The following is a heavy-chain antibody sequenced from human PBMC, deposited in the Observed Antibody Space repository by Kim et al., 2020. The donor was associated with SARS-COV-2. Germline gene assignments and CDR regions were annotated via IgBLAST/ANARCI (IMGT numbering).Heavy chain of an antibody. V-gene: IGHV1-18*01. Sequence: ASVKVSCKASGYTFTSYGISWVRQAPGQGLEWMGWISAYNGNTNYAQKLQGRVTMTTDTSTSTAYMELRSLRSDDTAVYYCARVIPNDSSGYYWQDFDYWGQGTLVTVSS. CDR3: ARVIPNDSSGYYWQDFDY. J-gene: IGHJ4*02. CDR2: ISAYNGNT. D-gene: IGHD3-22*01. CDR1: GYTFTSYG.